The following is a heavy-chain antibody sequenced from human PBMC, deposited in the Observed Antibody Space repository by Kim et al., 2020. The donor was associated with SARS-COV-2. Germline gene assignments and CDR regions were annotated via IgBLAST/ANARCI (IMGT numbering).Heavy chain of an antibody. V-gene: IGHV3-7*01. J-gene: IGHJ6*02. CDR1: GFIFSSYW. D-gene: IGHD3-3*01. CDR3: ACCITIFGVVITHYYYGMDV. Sequence: GGSLRLSCAASGFIFSSYWMSWVRQAPGKGLEWVANIKQDGSEKYYVDSVKGRFTISRDNAKNSLYLQMNSLRAEDTAVYYCACCITIFGVVITHYYYGMDVWGQGTTVTVSS. CDR2: IKQDGSEK.